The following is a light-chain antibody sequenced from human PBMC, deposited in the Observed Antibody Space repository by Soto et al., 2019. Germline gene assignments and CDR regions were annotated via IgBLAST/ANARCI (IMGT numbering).Light chain of an antibody. V-gene: IGKV3-11*01. J-gene: IGKJ5*01. Sequence: EIVLTQSPATLSLSPGERATLFCRASQSVSSHLAWYQQRPGQAPRLLIYDASNRATGIPARFSGSGSGTDFTLTISSLEPEDFAVYYGQQRSNWPSITFGQGTRLEIK. CDR1: QSVSSH. CDR2: DAS. CDR3: QQRSNWPSIT.